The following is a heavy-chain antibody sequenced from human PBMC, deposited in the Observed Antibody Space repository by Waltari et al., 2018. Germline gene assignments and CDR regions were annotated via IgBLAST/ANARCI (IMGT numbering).Heavy chain of an antibody. CDR2: INAGNGNT. CDR3: ARVFYGSGSYYNRAFDI. V-gene: IGHV1-3*01. D-gene: IGHD3-10*01. CDR1: GYNFTSYA. J-gene: IGHJ3*02. Sequence: QVQLVQSGAEVKKPGASVKGSCQASGYNFTSYAMHWVREAPGQRPEWMGWINAGNGNTKYSQKFQGRVTITRDTSASTAYMELSSLRSEDTAVYYCARVFYGSGSYYNRAFDIWGQGTMVTVSS.